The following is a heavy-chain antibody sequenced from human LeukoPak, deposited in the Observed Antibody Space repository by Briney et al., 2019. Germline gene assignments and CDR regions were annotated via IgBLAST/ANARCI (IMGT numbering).Heavy chain of an antibody. CDR1: GFTFSSYE. V-gene: IGHV3-48*03. D-gene: IGHD3-9*01. J-gene: IGHJ3*02. CDR2: ISSSGSTI. Sequence: GGSLRLSCAASGFTFSSYEMNWVRQAPGKGLEWVSYISSSGSTIYYADSVKGRFTISRDNAKNSLYLQMNSLRAEDTAVYYCAGHYILTGAFCDIWGQGTMVTVSS. CDR3: AGHYILTGAFCDI.